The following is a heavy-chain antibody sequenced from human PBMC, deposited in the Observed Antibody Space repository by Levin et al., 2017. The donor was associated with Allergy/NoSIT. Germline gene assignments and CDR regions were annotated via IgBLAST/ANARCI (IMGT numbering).Heavy chain of an antibody. CDR1: GFSFSAYS. CDR3: VRDLEGYRGVIRFDF. V-gene: IGHV3-48*01. D-gene: IGHD3-10*01. J-gene: IGHJ4*02. CDR2: VDGHGTRI. Sequence: PGGSLRLSCAVSGFSFSAYSMNWVRQAPGKGLEWLAYVDGHGTRIFYADSAKGRFTISRDNAQNSLYLQMNSLRAEDSVTYYCVRDLEGYRGVIRFDFWGQGTLVTVSS.